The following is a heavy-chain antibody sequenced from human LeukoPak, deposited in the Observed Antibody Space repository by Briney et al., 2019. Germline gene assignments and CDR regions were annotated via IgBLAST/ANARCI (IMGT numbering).Heavy chain of an antibody. CDR1: AYTITGYY. D-gene: IGHD1-14*01. CDR2: LDPNNGDT. J-gene: IGHJ3*02. CDR3: ARRSRNGLDAFDI. V-gene: IGHV1-2*02. Sequence: ASVNVSCKASAYTITGYYLHWVRQAPGQGFQWVGWLDPNNGDTDYTQKFQGRVTMTRDMSISTAYMDLGRLTSDDTAVYYCARRSRNGLDAFDIWGQGTMVTVSS.